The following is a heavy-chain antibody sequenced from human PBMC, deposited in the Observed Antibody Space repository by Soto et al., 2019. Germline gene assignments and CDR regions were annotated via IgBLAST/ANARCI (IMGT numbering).Heavy chain of an antibody. Sequence: SVKVCCKASGYTFTGYYMHWVRQAPGQGLEWMGWINPNSGGTNYAQKFQGRVTMTRDTSISTAYMELSRLRSDDTAVYYCAREGLTDYDILTGSSDWFDPWGQGTLVTVSS. J-gene: IGHJ5*02. CDR1: GYTFTGYY. D-gene: IGHD3-9*01. V-gene: IGHV1-2*02. CDR2: INPNSGGT. CDR3: AREGLTDYDILTGSSDWFDP.